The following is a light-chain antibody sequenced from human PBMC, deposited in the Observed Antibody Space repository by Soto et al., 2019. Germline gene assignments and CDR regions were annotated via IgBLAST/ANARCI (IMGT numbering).Light chain of an antibody. CDR1: QGISSY. CDR2: AAS. Sequence: AIRMTQSPSSLSASTGDRVTISCRASQGISSYLAWYHKKSGKAPKLLIYAASTLQSGVPSRFSGSGSGTDFTLTISCLQSEDFATYYCQQYYSYPRAFGQGTKVEIQ. CDR3: QQYYSYPRA. V-gene: IGKV1-8*01. J-gene: IGKJ1*01.